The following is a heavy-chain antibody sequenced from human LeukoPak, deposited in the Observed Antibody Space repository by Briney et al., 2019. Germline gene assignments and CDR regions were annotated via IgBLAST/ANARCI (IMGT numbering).Heavy chain of an antibody. Sequence: GGSLRLSCAASGFTFSSYGMHWVRQAPGKGLEWVAVIWYDGSNKYYADSVKGRFTISRDNSKNTLYLQMNSLRAEDTAVYYCARGFVLARVDDSSGYYPRFFDYWGQGTLVTVSS. D-gene: IGHD3-22*01. J-gene: IGHJ4*02. CDR3: ARGFVLARVDDSSGYYPRFFDY. CDR1: GFTFSSYG. V-gene: IGHV3-33*01. CDR2: IWYDGSNK.